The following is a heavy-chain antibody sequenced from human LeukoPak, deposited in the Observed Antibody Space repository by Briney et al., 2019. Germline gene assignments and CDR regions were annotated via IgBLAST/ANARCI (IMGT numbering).Heavy chain of an antibody. CDR1: GVSISSSSYY. CDR2: IYYSGST. V-gene: IGHV4-39*07. D-gene: IGHD6-13*01. CDR3: AREYSSSWYSGRAFDI. J-gene: IGHJ3*02. Sequence: ASETLSLTCTVSGVSISSSSYYWGWIRQPPGKGLEWIGSIYYSGSTYYNPSLKSRVTISVDTSKNQFSLKLSSVTAADTAVYYCAREYSSSWYSGRAFDIWGQGTMVTVSS.